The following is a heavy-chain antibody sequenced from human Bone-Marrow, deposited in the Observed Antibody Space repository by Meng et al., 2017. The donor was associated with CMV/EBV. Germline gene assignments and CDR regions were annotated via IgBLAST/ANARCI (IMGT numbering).Heavy chain of an antibody. CDR3: SRGEYQLLPYYYYGMDV. D-gene: IGHD2-2*01. CDR2: ISSNGGST. CDR1: GFTFSSYA. J-gene: IGHJ6*02. Sequence: GESLKISCAASGFTFSSYAMHWVRQAPGKGLEYVSAISSNGGSTYYADSVKGRFTISRDNSKNTLYLQMGSLRAEDMAVYYCSRGEYQLLPYYYYGMDVWGQGTTVTSP. V-gene: IGHV3-64*02.